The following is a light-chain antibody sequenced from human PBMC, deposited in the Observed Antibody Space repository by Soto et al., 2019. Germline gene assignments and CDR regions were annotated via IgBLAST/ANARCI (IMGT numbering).Light chain of an antibody. J-gene: IGLJ1*01. CDR3: QSYHSSYPYV. Sequence: NFMLTQPLSVSESPGKTVTISCTRSSGSIASGYVQWYQQRPGSAPTSLIYEDNQRPSGVPDRFSGSIDTSSNSASLTISGLKTEDEDDYYCQSYHSSYPYVFGTGTKVTVL. CDR1: SGSIASGY. V-gene: IGLV6-57*03. CDR2: EDN.